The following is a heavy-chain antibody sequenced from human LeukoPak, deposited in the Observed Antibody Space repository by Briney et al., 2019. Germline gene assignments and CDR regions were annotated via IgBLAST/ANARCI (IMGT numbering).Heavy chain of an antibody. CDR2: INPSGGST. CDR1: GYPFTSYY. CDR3: ARKPRIHDAFDI. D-gene: IGHD1-14*01. V-gene: IGHV1-46*01. Sequence: EASVKVSCKASGYPFTSYYMHWVRQAPGQGLEWMGIINPSGGSTSYAQKFQGRVTMTRDTSTSTVYMELSSLRSEDTAVYYCARKPRIHDAFDIWGQGTMVTVSS. J-gene: IGHJ3*02.